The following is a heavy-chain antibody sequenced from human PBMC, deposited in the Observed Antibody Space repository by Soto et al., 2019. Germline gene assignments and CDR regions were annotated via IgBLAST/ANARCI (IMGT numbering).Heavy chain of an antibody. CDR2: ISKSGSTI. CDR1: GFTFSDYY. J-gene: IGHJ4*02. Sequence: QVQLVESGGGLVKPGGSLRLSCAASGFTFSDYYMSWVRQAPGKGLEWVSSISKSGSTINYADSVKGRFTISRDNAKNSLYLQMNSLRGDATAVYYCARQTPLVAVTPEFDYWGQGTLLTVSS. CDR3: ARQTPLVAVTPEFDY. D-gene: IGHD2-15*01. V-gene: IGHV3-11*01.